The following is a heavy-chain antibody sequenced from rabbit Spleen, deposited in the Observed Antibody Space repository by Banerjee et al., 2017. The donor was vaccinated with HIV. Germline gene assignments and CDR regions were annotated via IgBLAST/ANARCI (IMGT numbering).Heavy chain of an antibody. V-gene: IGHV1S40*01. J-gene: IGHJ6*01. CDR3: ARDTSSSFSSYGMDL. D-gene: IGHD1-1*01. Sequence: QSLEESGGDLVKPGASLTLTCTASGFSFSNNYVMCWVRQAPGKGLEWIACISAGSSTGTYYANWVNGRFTISKTSSTTVTLQMTSLTAADTATYFCARDTSSSFSSYGMDLWGQGTLVTVS. CDR1: GFSFSNNYV. CDR2: ISAGSSTGT.